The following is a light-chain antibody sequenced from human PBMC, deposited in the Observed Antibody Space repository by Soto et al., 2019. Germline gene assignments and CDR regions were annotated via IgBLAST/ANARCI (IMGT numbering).Light chain of an antibody. J-gene: IGKJ2*01. CDR1: QSVSSY. Sequence: EIVLTQSPATLSLSPGERATLSCRASQSVSSYLAWYQQKPSQAPRLLIYDAYNRATGIPARFSGSGSGTDFTLTISSLEPEDFAVYYCQQRSNWPRTFGQGTKLEIK. V-gene: IGKV3-11*01. CDR2: DAY. CDR3: QQRSNWPRT.